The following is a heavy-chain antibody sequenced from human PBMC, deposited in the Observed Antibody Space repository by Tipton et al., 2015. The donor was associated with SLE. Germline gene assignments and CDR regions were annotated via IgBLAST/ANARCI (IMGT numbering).Heavy chain of an antibody. CDR1: GFTFSRYW. V-gene: IGHV3-7*01. D-gene: IGHD3-16*01. CDR2: IKQDGSEK. CDR3: AREGGGTDY. Sequence: GSLRLSCAASGFTFSRYWMSWIRQAPGKGLEWVANIKQDGSEKYYVDSVKGRFTISRDNVKNSLNLQMNSLRAEDTAVYYCAREGGGTDYWGQGTLVTVSS. J-gene: IGHJ4*02.